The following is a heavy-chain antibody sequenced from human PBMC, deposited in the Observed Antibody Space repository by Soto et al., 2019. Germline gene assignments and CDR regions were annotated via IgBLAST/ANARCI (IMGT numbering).Heavy chain of an antibody. Sequence: ASVTVSCKASGYTFTSYGIIWVRQAPGQGLEWMGWISAYNGNTNYAQKLQGRVTMTTDTSTSTAYMELRSLRSDDTAVYYCARDITGYCSSTSCPDAFDIWGQGTMVTVSS. V-gene: IGHV1-18*01. CDR2: ISAYNGNT. CDR1: GYTFTSYG. CDR3: ARDITGYCSSTSCPDAFDI. J-gene: IGHJ3*02. D-gene: IGHD2-2*01.